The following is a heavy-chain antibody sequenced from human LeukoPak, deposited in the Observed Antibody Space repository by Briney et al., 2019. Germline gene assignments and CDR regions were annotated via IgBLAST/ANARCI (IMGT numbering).Heavy chain of an antibody. CDR2: ISSDGSDE. CDR1: GFTFSAFD. V-gene: IGHV3-30*03. D-gene: IGHD6-13*01. CDR3: ARTGPVSGTVDS. Sequence: PGGSLRLSCAAAGFTFSAFDMHWVRRAPGKGLEWVSVISSDGSDEYYVDTVRGRFTISRDNSKNALYLQMDSLRVDDTAVYYCARTGPVSGTVDSWGQGTLVTVSS. J-gene: IGHJ4*02.